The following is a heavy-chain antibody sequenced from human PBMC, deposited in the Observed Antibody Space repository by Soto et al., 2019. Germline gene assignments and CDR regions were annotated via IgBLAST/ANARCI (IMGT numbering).Heavy chain of an antibody. CDR1: GFSFPHYA. Sequence: GGSLRLSCAASGFSFPHYALNWVRQAPGKGLEWVSGVNGNGATTYYADSMRGRLTISRDNSKNTLYLQINSMRGEDTAVYFCAKSERLGTAARPRGSFDLWGQGTMVTVSS. V-gene: IGHV3-23*01. D-gene: IGHD6-6*01. J-gene: IGHJ3*01. CDR2: VNGNGATT. CDR3: AKSERLGTAARPRGSFDL.